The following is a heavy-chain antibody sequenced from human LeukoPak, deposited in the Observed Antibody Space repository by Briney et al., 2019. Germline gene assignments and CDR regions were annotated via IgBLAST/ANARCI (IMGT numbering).Heavy chain of an antibody. J-gene: IGHJ4*02. V-gene: IGHV3-7*01. CDR3: AGDTRPVEMATIDY. D-gene: IGHD5-24*01. CDR1: RFTFSYYW. CDR2: IKQDGSEK. Sequence: PGGSLRLSCAASRFTFSYYWMSWVRQAPGKGLEWAANIKQDGSEKYYVDSVKGRFTISRDNAKNSLYLQMNSLRAEDTAVYYCAGDTRPVEMATIDYWGQGTLVTVSS.